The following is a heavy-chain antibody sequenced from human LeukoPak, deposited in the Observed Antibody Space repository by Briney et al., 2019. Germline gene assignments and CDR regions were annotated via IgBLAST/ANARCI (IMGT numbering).Heavy chain of an antibody. J-gene: IGHJ4*02. D-gene: IGHD6-6*01. CDR2: ISPTGSTT. Sequence: GGSLRLSCTASGFSFSGHWMHWARHLPGKGLVWVSRISPTGSTTSYADSVKGRFTVSRDNAKNTLYLQVNNLRAEDTAVYYCARGPNSNWSGLDFWGQGTLFTVSS. V-gene: IGHV3-74*01. CDR1: GFSFSGHW. CDR3: ARGPNSNWSGLDF.